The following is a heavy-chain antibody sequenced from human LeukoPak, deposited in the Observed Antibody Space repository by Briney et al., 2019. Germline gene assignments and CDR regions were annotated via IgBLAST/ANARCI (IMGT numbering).Heavy chain of an antibody. Sequence: ASVKVSCTSSGYTFPSYDINWVRQPTGQGLEWMGWMNPNSGNTGYAQKFQGRVTITRNTSITTAYMELSSLRSEDTAVYFCARGPKWSGSFYYFDFWGEGTLVTVSS. CDR1: GYTFPSYD. J-gene: IGHJ4*02. CDR2: MNPNSGNT. V-gene: IGHV1-8*01. D-gene: IGHD1-26*01. CDR3: ARGPKWSGSFYYFDF.